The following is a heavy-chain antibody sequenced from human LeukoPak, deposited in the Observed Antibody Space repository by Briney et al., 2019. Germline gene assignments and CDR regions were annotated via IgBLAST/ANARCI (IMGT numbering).Heavy chain of an antibody. V-gene: IGHV4-34*01. CDR1: GVSFSGYY. J-gene: IGHJ3*02. CDR3: ARDLSDYYGSGSYRPIDAFDI. CDR2: INHSGSP. Sequence: SETLSLTCAVYGVSFSGYYWSWIRQPPGKGLEWMGEINHSGSPNYNPSLKSRVTISIDTSKNQFSLKLSPVTAADTAVYYCARDLSDYYGSGSYRPIDAFDIWGQGTMVTVSS. D-gene: IGHD3-10*01.